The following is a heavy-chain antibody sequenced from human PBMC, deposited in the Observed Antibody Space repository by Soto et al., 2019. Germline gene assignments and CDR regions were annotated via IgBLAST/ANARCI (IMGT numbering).Heavy chain of an antibody. J-gene: IGHJ4*02. Sequence: SETLSFTCAVYGGSFSGYYWSWIRQPPGKGLEWIGEINHSGSTNYNPSLKSRVTISVDTSKNQCSLKLSSVTAADTAVYYCARRRLRFLYFDYWGQGTLVTVSS. V-gene: IGHV4-34*01. CDR1: GGSFSGYY. D-gene: IGHD5-12*01. CDR2: INHSGST. CDR3: ARRRLRFLYFDY.